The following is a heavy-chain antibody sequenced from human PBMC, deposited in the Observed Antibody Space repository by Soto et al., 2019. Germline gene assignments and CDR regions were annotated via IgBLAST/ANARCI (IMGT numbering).Heavy chain of an antibody. Sequence: QVQLVGSGGGVVQPGRSLRLSCAASGFPFSSHGMHWVRQDPGKGLEWVAVISYDGSNKYYADSVKGRFTISRDNSKNTLYLQMNSLRAEDTAVYYCAKDRSGSYYLYFFDYWGQGTLVTVSS. CDR1: GFPFSSHG. CDR2: ISYDGSNK. V-gene: IGHV3-30*18. J-gene: IGHJ4*02. D-gene: IGHD1-26*01. CDR3: AKDRSGSYYLYFFDY.